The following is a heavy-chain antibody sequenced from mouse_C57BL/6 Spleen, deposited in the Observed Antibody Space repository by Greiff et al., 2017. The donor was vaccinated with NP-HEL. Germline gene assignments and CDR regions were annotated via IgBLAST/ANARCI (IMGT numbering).Heavy chain of an antibody. D-gene: IGHD2-4*01. Sequence: VKLVESGPGILQSSQTLSLTCSFSGFSLSTSGMGVSWIRQPSGKGLEWLAHIYWDDDKRYNPSLKSRLTISKDTSRNQVFLKITSVDTADTATYYWARSSAPYDYDGTWFAYWGQGTLVTVSA. V-gene: IGHV8-12*01. CDR3: ARSSAPYDYDGTWFAY. J-gene: IGHJ3*01. CDR2: IYWDDDK. CDR1: GFSLSTSGMG.